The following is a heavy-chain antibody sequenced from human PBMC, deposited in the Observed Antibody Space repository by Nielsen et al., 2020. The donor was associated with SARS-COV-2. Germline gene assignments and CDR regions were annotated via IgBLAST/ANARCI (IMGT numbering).Heavy chain of an antibody. Sequence: GGSLRLSCAASGFTFSRYTMHWVRQAPGEGLEWVSSISSTSSFIYYADSVRGRFTISRDNPKKSLYLQMSSLRAEDTAVYYCAREYQLLLAYFDYWGQGTLVTVSS. V-gene: IGHV3-21*01. CDR2: ISSTSSFI. D-gene: IGHD2-2*01. CDR1: GFTFSRYT. J-gene: IGHJ4*02. CDR3: AREYQLLLAYFDY.